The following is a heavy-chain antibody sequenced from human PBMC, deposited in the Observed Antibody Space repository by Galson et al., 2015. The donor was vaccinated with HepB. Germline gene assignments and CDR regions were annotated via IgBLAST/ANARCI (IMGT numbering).Heavy chain of an antibody. CDR2: ITASSGTT. J-gene: IGHJ4*02. Sequence: SLRLSCAASGFTFDNYAMHWVRQAPGKGLEFVSAITASSGTTHYADSVKGRFIILRDNSKNTLYLHLSSLRAEDTALYYCAKRAVTTVAFYFDYWGQGTLVTVSS. CDR3: AKRAVTTVAFYFDY. CDR1: GFTFDNYA. D-gene: IGHD4-23*01. V-gene: IGHV3-23*01.